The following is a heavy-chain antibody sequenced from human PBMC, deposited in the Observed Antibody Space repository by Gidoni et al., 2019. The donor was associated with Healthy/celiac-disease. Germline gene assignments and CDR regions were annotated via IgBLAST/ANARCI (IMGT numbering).Heavy chain of an antibody. CDR1: GFTFSDYY. D-gene: IGHD4-17*01. CDR2: ISSSSSYT. V-gene: IGHV3-11*06. J-gene: IGHJ4*02. CDR3: ARGPATVTTYYFDY. Sequence: QVPLVESGGCLVKPGVSLRLSCAASGFTFSDYYMSWIRQAPGKGLEWVSYISSSSSYTNYADSVKGRFTISRDNAKNSLYLQMNSLRAEDTAVYYCARGPATVTTYYFDYWGQGTLVTVSS.